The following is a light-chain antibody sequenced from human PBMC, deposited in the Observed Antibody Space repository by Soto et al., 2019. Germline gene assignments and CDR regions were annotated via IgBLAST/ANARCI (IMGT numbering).Light chain of an antibody. CDR1: SNDVGRYNL. J-gene: IGLJ3*02. V-gene: IGLV2-23*01. Sequence: QSVLTQPASVSGSPEQSITISCTGTSNDVGRYNLVSWYQQHPGKAPKVMIYEATKRPSGVSNRFSGSKSGNTASLTISGLQAEDDAYYYCCASAGSGTVVFGGGTKLTVL. CDR3: CASAGSGTVV. CDR2: EAT.